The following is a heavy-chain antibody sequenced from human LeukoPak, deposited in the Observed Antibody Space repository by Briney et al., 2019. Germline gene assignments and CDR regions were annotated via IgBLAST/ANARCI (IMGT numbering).Heavy chain of an antibody. V-gene: IGHV4-34*01. D-gene: IGHD3-10*01. CDR3: ARGRYGSGSYQQFYWFDP. CDR2: INHSGST. CDR1: GGSFSGYY. J-gene: IGHJ5*02. Sequence: SETLSLTCAVYGGSFSGYYWSRIRQPPGKGLEWIGEINHSGSTNYNPSLKSRVTISVDTSKNQFSLKLSSVTAADTAVYYCARGRYGSGSYQQFYWFDPWGQGTLVTVSS.